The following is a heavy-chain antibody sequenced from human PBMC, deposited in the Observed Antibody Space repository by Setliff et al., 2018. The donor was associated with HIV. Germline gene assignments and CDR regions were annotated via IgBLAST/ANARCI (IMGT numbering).Heavy chain of an antibody. J-gene: IGHJ6*03. CDR3: ARLRVVTIFGVAHQAPGYMDV. Sequence: SETLSLTCNVSGDSLTSGRYFWGWIRQTPGKGLDWIGTIYYSGDTYYNPSLKSRVSISIDTSKSQVFLRLTSVTAADTAIYYCARLRVVTIFGVAHQAPGYMDVWGKGTTVTVSS. CDR1: GDSLTSGRYF. V-gene: IGHV4-39*01. CDR2: IYYSGDT. D-gene: IGHD3-3*01.